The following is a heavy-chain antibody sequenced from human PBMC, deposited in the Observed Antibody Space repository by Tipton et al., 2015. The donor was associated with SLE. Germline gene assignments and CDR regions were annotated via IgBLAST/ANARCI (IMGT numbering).Heavy chain of an antibody. J-gene: IGHJ3*02. D-gene: IGHD6-13*01. CDR3: AKAHLSSSGPDDTFDT. CDR1: GFTFTSYA. CDR2: ISGSGGYT. Sequence: QLVQSGGGSVQPGGSLRLSCAASGFTFTSYAMSWVRQAPGKGLEWVSGISGSGGYTYYADSVKGRFTISRDNSNNTLYLQMNSLTAENAAVYCCAKAHLSSSGPDDTFDTWGQGTMVTVSS. V-gene: IGHV3-23*04.